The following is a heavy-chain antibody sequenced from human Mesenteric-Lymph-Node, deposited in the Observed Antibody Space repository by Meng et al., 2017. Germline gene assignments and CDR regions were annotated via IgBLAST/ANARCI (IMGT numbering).Heavy chain of an antibody. J-gene: IGHJ4*02. Sequence: EAQLVESGGGLVQPGGSLRLSCEASGFTFSSYAMTWVRQAPGKGLEWVSSISGSGGSPNYGNSVKGRFTISRDNSKNTLYLQMNSLTAEDTAVYYCAAGADPDYWGQGALVTVSS. CDR2: ISGSGGSP. CDR1: GFTFSSYA. CDR3: AAGADPDY. V-gene: IGHV3-23*04. D-gene: IGHD3-10*01.